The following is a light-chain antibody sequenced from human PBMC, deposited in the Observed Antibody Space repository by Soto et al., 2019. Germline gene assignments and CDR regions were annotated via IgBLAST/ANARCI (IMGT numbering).Light chain of an antibody. CDR3: SSYTSSSTS. V-gene: IGLV2-14*01. J-gene: IGLJ1*01. Sequence: QSVLTQPASVSGSPGQSITISCTGTSSDVGGFNYVSWYRQHPGKAPKVMIYDGSKRPSGVSNRFSGSKSGNTASLTISGLQAEEEADYYCSSYTSSSTSFGTGTKLTVL. CDR2: DGS. CDR1: SSDVGGFNY.